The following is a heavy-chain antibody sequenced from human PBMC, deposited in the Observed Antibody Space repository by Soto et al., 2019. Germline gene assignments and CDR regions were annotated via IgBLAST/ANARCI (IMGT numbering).Heavy chain of an antibody. CDR2: ISAYNGNT. Sequence: ASGKASGKASGYTVTSYGISWVLQAPGQVLEWLGWISAYNGNTNYAQKIQGRVTMATDPSTSTAYMKLRSLRSDDTAVYYCARPRIQLWY. D-gene: IGHD5-18*01. CDR3: ARPRIQLWY. CDR1: GYTVTSYG. J-gene: IGHJ2*01. V-gene: IGHV1-18*04.